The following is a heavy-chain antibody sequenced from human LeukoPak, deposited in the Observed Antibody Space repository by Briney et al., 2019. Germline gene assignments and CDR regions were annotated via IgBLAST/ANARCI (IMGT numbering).Heavy chain of an antibody. V-gene: IGHV4-61*02. CDR1: GGPISSGSYY. CDR2: IYTSGST. Sequence: SQTLSLTCTVSGGPISSGSYYWNWIRQPAGKGLGWIGRIYTSGSTNYNPSLKSRVTISLDTSKNQFSLKLSSVTAADTAVYYCARDNRLGTFYYYMDVWGKGTTVTVSS. J-gene: IGHJ6*03. D-gene: IGHD3-16*01. CDR3: ARDNRLGTFYYYMDV.